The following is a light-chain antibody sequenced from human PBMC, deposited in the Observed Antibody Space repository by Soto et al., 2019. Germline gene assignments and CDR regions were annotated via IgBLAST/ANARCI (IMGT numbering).Light chain of an antibody. CDR3: SSHSSSITWM. CDR1: SSDVGGYDY. Sequence: QSALTQPASVSGSPGRSITISCTGTSSDVGGYDYVSWYQHHPGKAPKLIIYAVSNRPSGVSNRFSGSKSGNTASLTVSGLQAEDEADYYCSSHSSSITWMFGGGTKVTVL. J-gene: IGLJ3*02. CDR2: AVS. V-gene: IGLV2-14*01.